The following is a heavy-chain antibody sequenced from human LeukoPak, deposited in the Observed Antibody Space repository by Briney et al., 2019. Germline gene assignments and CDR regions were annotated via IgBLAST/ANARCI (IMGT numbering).Heavy chain of an antibody. CDR2: ISAYNGNT. D-gene: IGHD2-15*01. J-gene: IGHJ4*02. CDR3: ARIAERKLEYYFDF. CDR1: GYTFTNYG. Sequence: ASVKVSCKASGYTFTNYGISWVRQAPGQGLEWMGWISAYNGNTNYAQKLQGRVTMTTDTSTSTAYMELRSLRSDDTAVYYCARIAERKLEYYFDFWGQGTLVTVSS. V-gene: IGHV1-18*01.